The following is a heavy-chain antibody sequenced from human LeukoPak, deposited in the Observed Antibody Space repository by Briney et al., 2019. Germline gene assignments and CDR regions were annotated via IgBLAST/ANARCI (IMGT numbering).Heavy chain of an antibody. Sequence: GGSLRLSCEASGFTFSTFAMIWVRQPPGKGLEWVSSIFPSGGEIHYADSVRGRFTISRDNSKSTLSLQMNSLRAEDTAIYYCATYRQVLLPFESWGLGTLVTVSS. CDR2: IFPSGGEI. D-gene: IGHD2-8*02. J-gene: IGHJ4*02. CDR1: GFTFSTFA. CDR3: ATYRQVLLPFES. V-gene: IGHV3-23*01.